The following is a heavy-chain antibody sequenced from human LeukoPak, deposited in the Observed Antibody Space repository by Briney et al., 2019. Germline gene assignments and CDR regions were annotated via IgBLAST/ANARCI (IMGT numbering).Heavy chain of an antibody. Sequence: GRSLRLSCTASGFTFGDYAMSWVRPAPGKGLEWVGFIRSKAYGGTTEYAASVKGRFTISRDDSKSIAYLQMNSLNTEDTAVYYCTRWSIVVVVAATLGEIDYWGQGTLVTVSS. CDR2: IRSKAYGGTT. CDR3: TRWSIVVVVAATLGEIDY. J-gene: IGHJ4*02. D-gene: IGHD2-15*01. V-gene: IGHV3-49*04. CDR1: GFTFGDYA.